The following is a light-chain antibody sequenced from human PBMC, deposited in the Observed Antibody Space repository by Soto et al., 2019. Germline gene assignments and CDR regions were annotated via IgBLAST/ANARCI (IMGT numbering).Light chain of an antibody. J-gene: IGKJ1*01. CDR1: QSISSW. Sequence: DIQMTQSPSTLSASVGDRVTITCRASQSISSWLAWYKQKPGKALKLLIYKASSLESGVPSRLSGSGSGTEFTLTVSSLKPDDFATYYCQQYNSYSTFGQGTKVDIK. V-gene: IGKV1-5*03. CDR3: QQYNSYST. CDR2: KAS.